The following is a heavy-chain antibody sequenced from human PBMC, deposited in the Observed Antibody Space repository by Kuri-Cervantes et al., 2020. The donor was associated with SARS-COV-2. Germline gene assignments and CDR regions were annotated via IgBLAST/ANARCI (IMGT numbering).Heavy chain of an antibody. CDR3: ARSRLDQFDFSLRLDFDY. Sequence: GGSLRLSCTVSGGSISSSSYYWGWIRQAPGKGLEWVANIKQDGSEKYYVDSVKGRFTISRDNAKNSLYLQMNSLRAEDTAVYYCARSRLDQFDFSLRLDFDYWGQGTLVTVSS. CDR2: IKQDGSEK. D-gene: IGHD3-16*01. J-gene: IGHJ4*02. CDR1: GGSISSSSYY. V-gene: IGHV3-7*01.